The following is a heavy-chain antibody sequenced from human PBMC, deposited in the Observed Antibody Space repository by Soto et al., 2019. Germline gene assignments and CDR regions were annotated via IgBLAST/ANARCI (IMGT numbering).Heavy chain of an antibody. Sequence: GASVKVSCKASGYTFTGYYMHWVRQAPGQGLEWMGWINPNSGGTNYAQKFQGWVTMTRDTSISTAYMELSRLRSDDTAVYYCATLATDIVVVPAAIGDPSGMDVWGQGTTVTVSS. D-gene: IGHD2-2*02. V-gene: IGHV1-2*04. CDR3: ATLATDIVVVPAAIGDPSGMDV. J-gene: IGHJ6*02. CDR1: GYTFTGYY. CDR2: INPNSGGT.